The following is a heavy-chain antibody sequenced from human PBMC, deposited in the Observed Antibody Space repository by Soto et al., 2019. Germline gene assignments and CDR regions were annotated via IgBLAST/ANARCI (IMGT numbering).Heavy chain of an antibody. Sequence: QVQLVQSGAEVKKPGASVKVSCKASGYTFTSHYMHWVRQAPGQGLEWMGMINPSGGSTYYPQKFQGRVTMTSDTSTSTVYMELSSLRSEDTAVYYCARGGYNWNDAISAYWGQGTLVTVSS. CDR1: GYTFTSHY. CDR3: ARGGYNWNDAISAY. V-gene: IGHV1-46*03. D-gene: IGHD1-1*01. J-gene: IGHJ4*02. CDR2: INPSGGST.